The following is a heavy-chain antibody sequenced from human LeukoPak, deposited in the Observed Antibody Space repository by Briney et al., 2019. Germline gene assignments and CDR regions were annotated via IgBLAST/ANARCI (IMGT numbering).Heavy chain of an antibody. CDR3: ARDLIYYGSGSPPDY. D-gene: IGHD3-10*01. Sequence: GGSLRLSCAASGFTFSIYWMSWVRQAPGKGLEWVANIKQDGSEKYYVDSVKGRLIISRDNAKNSLFLQMNSLRAEDTAVYYCARDLIYYGSGSPPDYWGQGTLVTVSS. CDR1: GFTFSIYW. CDR2: IKQDGSEK. V-gene: IGHV3-7*03. J-gene: IGHJ4*02.